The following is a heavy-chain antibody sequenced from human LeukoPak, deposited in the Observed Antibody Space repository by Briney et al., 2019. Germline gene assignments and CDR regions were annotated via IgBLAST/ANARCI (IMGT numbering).Heavy chain of an antibody. CDR2: ISAYNGNT. Sequence: GASVKVSCKASGYTFTSYGISWVRQAPGQGLEWMGWISAYNGNTNYAQKLQGRVTMTTDTSTSTAYMELRSLRSDDTAVYYCARVEFVDTAMVTFYYYYYMDVWGKGTTVTVSS. J-gene: IGHJ6*03. CDR3: ARVEFVDTAMVTFYYYYYMDV. D-gene: IGHD5-18*01. CDR1: GYTFTSYG. V-gene: IGHV1-18*01.